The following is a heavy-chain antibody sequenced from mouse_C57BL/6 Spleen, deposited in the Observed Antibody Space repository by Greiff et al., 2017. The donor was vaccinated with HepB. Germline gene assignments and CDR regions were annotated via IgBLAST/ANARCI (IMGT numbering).Heavy chain of an antibody. CDR3: ARTGDGSYWYFDV. Sequence: VQLKESGPELVKPGASVKISCKASGYSFTSYYIHWVKQRPGQGLEWIGWIYPGSGNTKYNEKFKGKATLTADTSSSTAYMQLSSLTSEASAVYYCARTGDGSYWYFDVWGTGTTVTVSS. CDR1: GYSFTSYY. V-gene: IGHV1-66*01. J-gene: IGHJ1*03. CDR2: IYPGSGNT. D-gene: IGHD2-3*01.